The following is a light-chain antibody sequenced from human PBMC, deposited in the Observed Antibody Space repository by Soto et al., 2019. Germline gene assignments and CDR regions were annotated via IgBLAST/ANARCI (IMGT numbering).Light chain of an antibody. Sequence: DVQMTQYPSSLSASVGDRVTITCRASQSIDIYLSWYQQKPGKAPRLLIYGASTLQSGVPSRFSGSGSGTDFILTIKSLQPEDFATYYCQQSWHSFRTFGQGTKVDIK. J-gene: IGKJ2*01. CDR3: QQSWHSFRT. CDR1: QSIDIY. CDR2: GAS. V-gene: IGKV1-39*01.